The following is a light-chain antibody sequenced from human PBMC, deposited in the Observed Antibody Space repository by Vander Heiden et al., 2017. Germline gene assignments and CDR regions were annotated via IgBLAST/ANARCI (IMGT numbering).Light chain of an antibody. CDR3: QQTDSTLTRT. CDR2: GPF. V-gene: IGKV1-39*01. Sequence: DIQMTQSPSSLSASVGDRVTITCRASQSISSYLHWYEQIPGKAPNLLISGPFSWQRVVPSRFSGSHYGTDFTLTISSRQPEDFPSYPSQQTDSTLTRTFGQGTKVXIK. CDR1: QSISSY. J-gene: IGKJ1*01.